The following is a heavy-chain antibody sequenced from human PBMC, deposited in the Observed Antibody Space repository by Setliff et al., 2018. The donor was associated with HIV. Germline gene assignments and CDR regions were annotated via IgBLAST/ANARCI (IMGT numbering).Heavy chain of an antibody. Sequence: SETLSLTCTVSGGSISSHYWSWIRQPPGKGLEWIAYIYYSGTTSYNPSLKSRVTISVDTSKNQFSLKLSSVTAADTALYYCARVPTSSWYVTTQRTKEYFHHWGQGTLVTVSS. CDR2: IYYSGTT. D-gene: IGHD6-13*01. CDR3: ARVPTSSWYVTTQRTKEYFHH. CDR1: GGSISSHY. J-gene: IGHJ1*01. V-gene: IGHV4-59*11.